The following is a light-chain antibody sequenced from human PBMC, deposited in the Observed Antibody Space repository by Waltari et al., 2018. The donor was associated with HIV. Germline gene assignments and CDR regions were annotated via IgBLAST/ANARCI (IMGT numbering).Light chain of an antibody. CDR2: DAS. CDR1: QNIGRK. CDR3: QQYNYWPPSKS. V-gene: IGKV3-15*01. Sequence: EIVMTQPPVALSVSPGERVNLSCKASQNIGRKLAWYQQKPGQAPRLLIYDASTRATGFPARFSGSGSGTEFTLSISSLRSEDFAIYYCQQYNYWPPSKSFGQGTRLEIK. J-gene: IGKJ5*01.